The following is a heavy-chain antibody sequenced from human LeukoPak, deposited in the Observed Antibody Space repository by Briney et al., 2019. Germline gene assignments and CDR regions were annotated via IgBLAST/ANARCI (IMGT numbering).Heavy chain of an antibody. D-gene: IGHD3-16*01. CDR2: INPNSGTT. CDR1: GYTFIGYY. V-gene: IGHV1-2*02. J-gene: IGHJ4*02. Sequence: ASVKVSCKASGYTFIGYYMHWVRQAPGQGLEWMGCINPNSGTTNYAQKFQGRVTMTRDTSITTAYMELSGLRSDDTAVYYCASLRLSDYWGQGTLVTVSS. CDR3: ASLRLSDY.